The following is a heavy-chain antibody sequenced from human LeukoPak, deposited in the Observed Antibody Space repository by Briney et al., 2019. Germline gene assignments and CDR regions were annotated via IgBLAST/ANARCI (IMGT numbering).Heavy chain of an antibody. CDR2: INPDGGNT. D-gene: IGHD2-21*01. CDR3: AGDKPPFPYYMDV. V-gene: IGHV1-46*01. Sequence: ASVKVSCKASGYTFTNSYIHWVRQAPGQVLEWMGLINPDGGNTNYAQNFQGRVTLTRDTSTSTVYMELSSLRSEDTAVYYCAGDKPPFPYYMDVWGKGTTVTISS. CDR1: GYTFTNSY. J-gene: IGHJ6*03.